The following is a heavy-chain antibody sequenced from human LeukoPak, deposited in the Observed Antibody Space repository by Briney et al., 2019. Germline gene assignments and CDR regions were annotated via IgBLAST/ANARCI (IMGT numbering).Heavy chain of an antibody. CDR2: INHSGST. Sequence: PSETLSLTCAVYGGSFSAYYWSWIRQPPGKGLEWIGEINHSGSTNYNPSLKSRVTISVDTSKNQFSLKLSSVTAADTAVYYCARGRRTAAYRTNWFDPWGQGTLVTVSS. CDR1: GGSFSAYY. CDR3: ARGRRTAAYRTNWFDP. V-gene: IGHV4-34*01. D-gene: IGHD6-13*01. J-gene: IGHJ5*02.